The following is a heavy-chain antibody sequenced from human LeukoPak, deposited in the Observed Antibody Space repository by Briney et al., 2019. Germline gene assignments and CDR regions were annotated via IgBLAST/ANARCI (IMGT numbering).Heavy chain of an antibody. CDR2: IRSKTYGGTT. CDR1: GSTSGDDA. Sequence: GGSLRLSCTASGSTSGDDALNWFRQAPGKGLEWVGFIRSKTYGGTTEYAASVKGRFTISRDDSKSIAYLQMSSLRTEDTGVYYCSSSYYDFWSAYWGRGTLVTVSS. J-gene: IGHJ4*02. D-gene: IGHD3-3*01. V-gene: IGHV3-49*03. CDR3: SSSYYDFWSAY.